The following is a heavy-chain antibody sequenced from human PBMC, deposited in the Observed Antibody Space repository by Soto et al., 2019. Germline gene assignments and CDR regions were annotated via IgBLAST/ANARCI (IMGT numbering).Heavy chain of an antibody. J-gene: IGHJ4*02. V-gene: IGHV3-53*01. CDR2: IYSGGST. CDR3: ARGSGSLYYFDF. CDR1: GFSVSTNY. D-gene: IGHD1-26*01. Sequence: PGGSLRLSCXASGFSVSTNYMTWVRQAPGKGLEWVSVIYSGGSTYYADSVKGRFTISRDNSKNTLHLQMNSLRAEDTAVYYCARGSGSLYYFDFWGRGTLVTVSS.